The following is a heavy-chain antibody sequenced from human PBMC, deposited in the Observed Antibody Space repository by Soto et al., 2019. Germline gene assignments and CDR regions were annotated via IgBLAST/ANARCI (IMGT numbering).Heavy chain of an antibody. CDR2: INHSGST. V-gene: IGHV4-34*01. Sequence: PSETLSLTCAVYGGSFSGYYWSWIRQPPGKGLEWIGEINHSGSTNYNPSLKSRVTISVDTSKNQFSLKLSSVTAADTAVYYCARVGPRPRYNWNPFDYWGQGTLVTSPQ. D-gene: IGHD1-20*01. J-gene: IGHJ4*02. CDR1: GGSFSGYY. CDR3: ARVGPRPRYNWNPFDY.